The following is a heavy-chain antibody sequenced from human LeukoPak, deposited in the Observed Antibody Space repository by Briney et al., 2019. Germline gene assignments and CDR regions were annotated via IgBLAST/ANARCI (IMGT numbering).Heavy chain of an antibody. CDR3: ARGTAVVAGIDY. CDR2: IDSHGSST. CDR1: GFTFSNHW. Sequence: PGGSLRLSFAAFGFTFSNHWMHWVRQAPGKGLLWVSHIDSHGSSTTYGDPAKGRFTVSRDNAKNTVYLQMNSLRAEDTAVYYCARGTAVVAGIDYWGHGTLVTVSS. V-gene: IGHV3-74*03. J-gene: IGHJ4*01. D-gene: IGHD2-15*01.